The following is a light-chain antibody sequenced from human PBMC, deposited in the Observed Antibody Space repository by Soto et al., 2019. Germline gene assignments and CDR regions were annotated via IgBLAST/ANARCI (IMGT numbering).Light chain of an antibody. J-gene: IGLJ3*02. CDR3: QSFDTSLRGSV. Sequence: QSVLRQPPSVSGAPGQRVTISCSGTSSNIGAGYDVHWYHQVPGTAPKLLIYGNNNRPSGVPDRFSGSRSGTSASLAITGLQAEDEADYYCQSFDTSLRGSVFGGGTKLTVL. V-gene: IGLV1-40*01. CDR2: GNN. CDR1: SSNIGAGYD.